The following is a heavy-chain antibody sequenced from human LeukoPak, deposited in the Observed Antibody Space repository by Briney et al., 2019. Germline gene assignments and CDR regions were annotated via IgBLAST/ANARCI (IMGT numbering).Heavy chain of an antibody. CDR3: ARVVGRLGIDYYYYYMDV. D-gene: IGHD6-19*01. CDR1: GYTFTSYA. J-gene: IGHJ6*03. CDR2: INTNTGNP. V-gene: IGHV7-4-1*02. Sequence: ASVKVSCKASGYTFTSYAMNWVRQAPGQGLEWMGWINTNTGNPTYAQGFTGRFVFSLDTSVSTAYLQISSLKAEDTAMYYCARVVGRLGIDYYYYYMDVWGKGTTVTVSS.